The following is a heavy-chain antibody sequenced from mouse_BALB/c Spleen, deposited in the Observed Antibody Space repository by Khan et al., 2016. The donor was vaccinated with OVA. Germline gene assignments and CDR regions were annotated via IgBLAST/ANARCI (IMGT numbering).Heavy chain of an antibody. CDR2: INTHSGVP. J-gene: IGHJ4*01. Sequence: QIQLVQSEPELKKPGETVRISCKASGYTFPTAGIQWVQKMPGKGLKWIGWINTHSGVPKYAEDFKGRFAFSLEISVNTAYLQITNLKNEDTATYDCARGGAAYYRNDGGAMEYWGQGTSVTVSS. V-gene: IGHV9-4*02. D-gene: IGHD2-14*01. CDR1: GYTFPTAG. CDR3: ARGGAAYYRNDGGAMEY.